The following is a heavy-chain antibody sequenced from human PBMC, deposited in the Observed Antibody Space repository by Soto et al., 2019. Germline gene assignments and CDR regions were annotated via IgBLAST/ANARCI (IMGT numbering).Heavy chain of an antibody. V-gene: IGHV3-11*01. CDR3: ATGHLVAATRDDAFDI. CDR2: ISSSGSTI. CDR1: GFTFSDYY. Sequence: GGSLRLSCAASGFTFSDYYMSWIRQAPGKGLEWVSYISSSGSTIYYADSVKGRFTISRDNAKNSLYLQMNSLRAEDTAVYYCATGHLVAATRDDAFDIWGQGTMVTVSS. J-gene: IGHJ3*02. D-gene: IGHD2-15*01.